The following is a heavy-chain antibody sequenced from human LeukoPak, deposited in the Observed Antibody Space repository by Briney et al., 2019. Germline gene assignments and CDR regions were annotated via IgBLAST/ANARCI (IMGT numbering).Heavy chain of an antibody. CDR3: AKVSTWSKYYFDY. CDR1: GFTFSSYA. CDR2: ISGSAITT. V-gene: IGHV3-23*01. J-gene: IGHJ4*02. D-gene: IGHD6-13*01. Sequence: GGSLRLSCTASGFTFSSYAMSWVRQAPGRGLEWVSTISGSAITTYYADSVTGRFTISRDNSKNTLYLQMNSLRAEDTAVYYCAKVSTWSKYYFDYWGQGTLVTVSS.